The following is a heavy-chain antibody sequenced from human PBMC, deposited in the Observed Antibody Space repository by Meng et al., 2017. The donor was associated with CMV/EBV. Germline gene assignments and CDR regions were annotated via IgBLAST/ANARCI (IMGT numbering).Heavy chain of an antibody. CDR3: ARMVSSGYYYFDY. D-gene: IGHD6-19*01. CDR2: INPNSGGT. CDR1: GYTFTGYY. J-gene: IGHJ4*02. Sequence: ASVKVSCKASGYTFTGYYMHWVRQAHGQGLEWMGWINPNSGGTNYAQKFQGRVTMTRDTSISTAYMELSRLRPDDTAVYYCARMVSSGYYYFDYWGQGTLVTVSS. V-gene: IGHV1-2*02.